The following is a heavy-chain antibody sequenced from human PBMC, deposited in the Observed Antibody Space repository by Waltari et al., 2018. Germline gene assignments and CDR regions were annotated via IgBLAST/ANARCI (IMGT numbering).Heavy chain of an antibody. Sequence: QVQLQQWGAGLLKPSETLSLTCAVYGGSFSGYYWSWIRQPPGKGLEWIGEINHSGSTNYNPSLKSRVTISVDTSKNQFSLKLSSVTAADTAVYYCARGGSSGYYRFYYYYYGMDVWGQGTTVTVSS. CDR2: INHSGST. CDR1: GGSFSGYY. J-gene: IGHJ6*02. D-gene: IGHD3-22*01. CDR3: ARGGSSGYYRFYYYYYGMDV. V-gene: IGHV4-34*01.